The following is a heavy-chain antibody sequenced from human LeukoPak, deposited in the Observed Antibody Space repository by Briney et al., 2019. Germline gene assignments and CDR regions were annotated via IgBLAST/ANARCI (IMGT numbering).Heavy chain of an antibody. J-gene: IGHJ5*02. CDR1: GGSISTYS. Sequence: PSETLSLTCTVSGGSISTYSWTWIRQPPGKGLEWMGDINYSGSTNYNPSLKNRVTISVDTSKNQFSLKLSSVTAADTAMYYCARGFCTSAACYPGGVWFDPWGQGILVTVSS. D-gene: IGHD2-8*01. CDR2: INYSGST. V-gene: IGHV4-59*01. CDR3: ARGFCTSAACYPGGVWFDP.